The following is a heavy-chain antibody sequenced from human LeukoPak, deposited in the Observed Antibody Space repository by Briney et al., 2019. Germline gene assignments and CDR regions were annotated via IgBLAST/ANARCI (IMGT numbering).Heavy chain of an antibody. J-gene: IGHJ5*02. V-gene: IGHV4-59*01. D-gene: IGHD3-22*01. CDR1: GGSISSYY. CDR3: AGGYDSSGYYNWFDP. CDR2: IYYSGST. Sequence: PSETLSLTCTVSGGSISSYYWSWIRQPPGKGLEWIGYIYYSGSTNYNPSLKSRVTISVDTSKNQFSLKLSSVTAADTAVYYCAGGYDSSGYYNWFDPWGQGTLVTVSS.